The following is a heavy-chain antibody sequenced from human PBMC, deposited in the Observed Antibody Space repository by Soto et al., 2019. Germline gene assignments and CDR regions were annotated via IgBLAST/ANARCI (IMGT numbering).Heavy chain of an antibody. J-gene: IGHJ6*02. CDR1: GYSFTSSG. V-gene: IGHV1-18*04. Sequence: QVQLVQSGSEVKKPGASVKVSCKASGYSFTSSGFSWVRQAPGQGLEWMGWISACNGNTNYAQKFKDRITLTTDTSTSTAYMELGNLRSDDTAVYYCATDPYCGSAPGCSALDVWGQGTTVSVSS. D-gene: IGHD2-21*01. CDR2: ISACNGNT. CDR3: ATDPYCGSAPGCSALDV.